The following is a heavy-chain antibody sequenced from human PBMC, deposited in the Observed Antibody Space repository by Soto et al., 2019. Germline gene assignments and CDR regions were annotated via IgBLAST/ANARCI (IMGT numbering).Heavy chain of an antibody. V-gene: IGHV1-3*01. Sequence: QVQLVQSGAEVKRPGASVRVSCQGSGYTFTHYAIHWVRQAPGQSLEWMGWINVGKGQVKYSQKFQGRVTLSVDTSANIIFMEMSSLRFEDTAIYFCTSSSTWGWAEHFYVMDVWGQGTTVTVSS. J-gene: IGHJ6*02. CDR1: GYTFTHYA. CDR2: INVGKGQV. D-gene: IGHD2-2*01. CDR3: TSSSTWGWAEHFYVMDV.